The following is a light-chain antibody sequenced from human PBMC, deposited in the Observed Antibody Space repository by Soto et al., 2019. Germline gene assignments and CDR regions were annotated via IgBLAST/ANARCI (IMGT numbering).Light chain of an antibody. V-gene: IGLV2-11*01. CDR2: DVT. CDR1: SSDVGVYNY. J-gene: IGLJ1*01. Sequence: QSVLTRPRSVSGSPGQSVTISCTGTSSDVGVYNYVSWYQQHPGKAPKLMIYDVTKRPSGVPDRFSGSKSANTASLTISGLQAEDEADYYCCSYAGSYTFVFGTGTKVTVL. CDR3: CSYAGSYTFV.